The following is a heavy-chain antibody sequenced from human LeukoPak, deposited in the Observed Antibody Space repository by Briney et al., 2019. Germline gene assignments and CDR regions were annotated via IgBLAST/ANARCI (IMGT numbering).Heavy chain of an antibody. Sequence: GGSLRLSCAASGFTFDDYAMHWVRQAPGKGLEWVSGISWNSGSIGYADSVKGRFTISRDNAKNSLYLQMNSLRAEDMALYYCAKGSSGWTPFDYWDQGTLVTVSS. V-gene: IGHV3-9*03. J-gene: IGHJ4*02. D-gene: IGHD6-19*01. CDR3: AKGSSGWTPFDY. CDR1: GFTFDDYA. CDR2: ISWNSGSI.